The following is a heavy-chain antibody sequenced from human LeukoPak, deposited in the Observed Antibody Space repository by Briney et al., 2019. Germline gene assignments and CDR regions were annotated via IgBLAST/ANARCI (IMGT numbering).Heavy chain of an antibody. J-gene: IGHJ4*02. V-gene: IGHV3-48*04. CDR2: ISSSGSTI. D-gene: IGHD6-6*01. CDR3: ARISSTSFDY. Sequence: PGGSLRLSCAASGFIFSNSWMNWVRQAPGKGLEWVSYISSSGSTIYYADSVKGRFTISRDNAKNSLYLQMNSLRAEDTAVYYCARISSTSFDYWGQGTLVTVSS. CDR1: GFIFSNSW.